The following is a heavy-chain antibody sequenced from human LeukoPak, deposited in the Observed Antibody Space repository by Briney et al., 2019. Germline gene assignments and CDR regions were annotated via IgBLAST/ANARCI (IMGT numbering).Heavy chain of an antibody. J-gene: IGHJ4*02. CDR3: AREGTVTPYNFDH. Sequence: GGSLRLSCAASAFTFSNYWMSWVRQAPGKGLEWVANMKPNGGEKYYVDSVKGRFTISRDNAKNPLYLQMKSLRAEDTAVYYCAREGTVTPYNFDHWGQGILVTVSS. V-gene: IGHV3-7*01. CDR2: MKPNGGEK. CDR1: AFTFSNYW. D-gene: IGHD4-17*01.